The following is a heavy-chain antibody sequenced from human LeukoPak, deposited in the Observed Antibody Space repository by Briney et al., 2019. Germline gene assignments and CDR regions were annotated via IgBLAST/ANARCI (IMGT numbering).Heavy chain of an antibody. D-gene: IGHD6-19*01. J-gene: IGHJ6*03. V-gene: IGHV1-8*01. Sequence: ASVTVSFTASGYTFTIHDINWVRQVPGQGLEWMGWMNPISGNSGSAQKFHGRVTMTRDNSIGTAYMEVSSLRSEDTAVYYCARAVAAHLNYYSYYMDVWGKGTTVTVSS. CDR2: MNPISGNS. CDR3: ARAVAAHLNYYSYYMDV. CDR1: GYTFTIHD.